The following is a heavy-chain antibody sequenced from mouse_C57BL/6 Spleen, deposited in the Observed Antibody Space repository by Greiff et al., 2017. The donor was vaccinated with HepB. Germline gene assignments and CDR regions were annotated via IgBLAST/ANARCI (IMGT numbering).Heavy chain of an antibody. J-gene: IGHJ2*01. Sequence: VQLQESGAELVRPGASVKLSCKASGYTFTDYYINWVKQRPGQGLEWIARIYPGSGNTYYNEKFKGKATLTAEKSSSTAYMQLSSLTSEDSAVYFCARSGATVVATRGDYFDYWGQGTTLTVSS. CDR1: GYTFTDYY. D-gene: IGHD1-1*01. CDR3: ARSGATVVATRGDYFDY. CDR2: IYPGSGNT. V-gene: IGHV1-76*01.